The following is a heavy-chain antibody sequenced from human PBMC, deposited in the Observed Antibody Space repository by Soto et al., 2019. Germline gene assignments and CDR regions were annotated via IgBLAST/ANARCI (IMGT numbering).Heavy chain of an antibody. CDR3: ARGSNYNAFDI. J-gene: IGHJ3*02. Sequence: SETLSLTCTVSGYSISSGYHWDWIRQPPGKGLEWLGSVHYSGNTYYNPSLKSRLTISVDKSKNQFSLKLSSVTAADTAVYYCARGSNYNAFDIWGQGTMVTVSS. V-gene: IGHV4-38-2*02. D-gene: IGHD4-4*01. CDR1: GYSISSGYH. CDR2: VHYSGNT.